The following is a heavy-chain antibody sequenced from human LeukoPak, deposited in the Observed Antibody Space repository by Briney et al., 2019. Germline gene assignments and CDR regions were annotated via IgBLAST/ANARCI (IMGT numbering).Heavy chain of an antibody. Sequence: PSETLSLTCAVYGGSFSGYYWSWIRQPPGKGLEWIGEINHSGSTNYNPSLKSRVTISVDTSKNQFSLKLSSVTAADTAVYYCAREGDHSSSWYAYNWFDPWGQGTLVTVSS. D-gene: IGHD6-13*01. V-gene: IGHV4-34*01. J-gene: IGHJ5*02. CDR1: GGSFSGYY. CDR2: INHSGST. CDR3: AREGDHSSSWYAYNWFDP.